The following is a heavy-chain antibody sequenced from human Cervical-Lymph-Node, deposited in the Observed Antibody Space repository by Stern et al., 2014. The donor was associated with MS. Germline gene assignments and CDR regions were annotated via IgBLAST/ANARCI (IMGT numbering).Heavy chain of an antibody. CDR2: ISYDGSNK. J-gene: IGHJ6*02. V-gene: IGHV3-30*18. CDR1: GFTFSSYG. CDR3: AKRFGYSSSWYRGGYYYYGMDV. D-gene: IGHD6-13*01. Sequence: VQLVESGGGVVQPGRSLRLSCAASGFTFSSYGMHWVRQAPGKGLEWVAVISYDGSNKYYADSAKGRFTISRDNSKNTRYLQMNSLRAEDTAVYYCAKRFGYSSSWYRGGYYYYGMDVWGQGTTVTVSS.